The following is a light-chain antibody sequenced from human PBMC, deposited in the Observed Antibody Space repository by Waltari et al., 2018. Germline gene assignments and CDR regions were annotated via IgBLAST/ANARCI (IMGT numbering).Light chain of an antibody. Sequence: EIVLPQSPGTLSLSPGESATLSCRASQSVSSSYLAWYQQKPGQAPRLLIYGASSRATGIPDRFSGSGSGTDFTLTISRLEPEDFAVYYCQQYGSSLYTFGQGTKLEIK. J-gene: IGKJ2*01. V-gene: IGKV3-20*01. CDR1: QSVSSSY. CDR2: GAS. CDR3: QQYGSSLYT.